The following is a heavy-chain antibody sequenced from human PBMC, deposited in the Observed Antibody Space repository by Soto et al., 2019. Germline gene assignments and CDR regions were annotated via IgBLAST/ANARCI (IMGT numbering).Heavy chain of an antibody. CDR1: GYXFPSQL. V-gene: IGHV5-51*01. Sequence: EXLKISFKCSGYXFPSQLLVWVSHTPGKALEWMGSIYPADSDTRYSPSFQVQVTSSDDKSIGTAYLEWSNLKASHPALYYRARIPHSTTSYYDHSYGMAVWGQGTTATVSS. CDR2: IYPADSDT. CDR3: ARIPHSTTSYYDHSYGMAV. J-gene: IGHJ6*02. D-gene: IGHD3-22*01.